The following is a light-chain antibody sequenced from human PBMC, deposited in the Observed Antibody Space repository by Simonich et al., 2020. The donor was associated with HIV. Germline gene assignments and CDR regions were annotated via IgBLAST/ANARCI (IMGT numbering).Light chain of an antibody. CDR1: QDISNS. V-gene: IGKV1-NL1*01. J-gene: IGKJ2*01. CDR2: AAS. Sequence: DIQMTQSPSSLSASVGDRVNITCRASQDISNSLVWYQQKPGKAPKLLLYAASRLESGVPSRFSGSGSGTDYTLTISSLQPEDFAAYYCQQYYSAPTFGQGTKLEIK. CDR3: QQYYSAPT.